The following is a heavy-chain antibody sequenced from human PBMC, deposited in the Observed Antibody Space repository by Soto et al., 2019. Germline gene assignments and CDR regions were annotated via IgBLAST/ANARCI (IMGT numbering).Heavy chain of an antibody. V-gene: IGHV4-34*01. D-gene: IGHD2-21*01. Sequence: PSETLSLTCAVYGGSFSGYSWTWIRQPPGKGLEWIGYINHSGSTNYNPSLKSRVTISVDTSKNQFSLKLSSVTAADTAVYYCARWVNRNSFDYWGQGTLVTVSS. CDR1: GGSFSGYS. CDR3: ARWVNRNSFDY. J-gene: IGHJ4*02. CDR2: INHSGST.